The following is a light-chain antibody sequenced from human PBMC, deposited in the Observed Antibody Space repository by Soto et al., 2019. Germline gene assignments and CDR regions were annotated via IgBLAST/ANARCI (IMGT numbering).Light chain of an antibody. J-gene: IGLJ2*01. Sequence: QSVLTQPASVSGSPGQSITISCTGTSSDVGGYNYVSWYQQHPGKAPKLIIYEVNDRPSGVSNRFSGSKSGNTASLTISGLQAEDEADYYCSSYTSSSTVIFGGGTKVTVL. CDR3: SSYTSSSTVI. V-gene: IGLV2-14*01. CDR2: EVN. CDR1: SSDVGGYNY.